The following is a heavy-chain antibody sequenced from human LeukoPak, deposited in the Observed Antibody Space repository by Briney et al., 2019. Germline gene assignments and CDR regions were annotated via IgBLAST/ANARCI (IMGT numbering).Heavy chain of an antibody. CDR2: INHSGST. J-gene: IGHJ4*02. CDR3: ARGPYSSRHFDY. CDR1: GGSFSGYY. D-gene: IGHD6-13*01. Sequence: SETLSLTRAVYGGSFSGYYWSWIRQPPGKGLEWIGEINHSGSTNYNPSLKSRVTISVDTSKNQFSLKLSSVIAADTAVYYCARGPYSSRHFDYWGQGTLVTVSS. V-gene: IGHV4-34*01.